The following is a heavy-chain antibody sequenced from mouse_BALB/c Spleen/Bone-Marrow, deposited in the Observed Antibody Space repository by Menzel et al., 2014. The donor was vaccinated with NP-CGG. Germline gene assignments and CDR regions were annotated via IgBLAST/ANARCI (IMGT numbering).Heavy chain of an antibody. CDR2: ISSGSSTI. V-gene: IGHV5-17*02. J-gene: IGHJ2*01. Sequence: EVKLLESGGGLVQPGGSRKLSCAASGFTFSSFGMHWVRQAPEKGLEWVAYISSGSSTICYADTVKGRFTISRDNPKNTLFLQMTSLRSEDTAMYYCARSYYGSSYYFDYWGQGTTLTVSS. CDR3: ARSYYGSSYYFDY. CDR1: GFTFSSFG. D-gene: IGHD1-1*01.